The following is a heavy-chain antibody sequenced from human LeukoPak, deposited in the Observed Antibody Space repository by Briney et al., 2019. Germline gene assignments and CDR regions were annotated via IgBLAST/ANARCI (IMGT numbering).Heavy chain of an antibody. CDR1: GFTFSTYA. Sequence: GGSLRLSCAASGFTFSTYAMTWVRQAPGKGLEWVSTISGSGDNTYYADSVKGRFTISRDNSKNTLYLQMNSLRAEDTALCYCAKDSKGYSSGWDLDYWGQGTLVTVSS. V-gene: IGHV3-23*01. CDR2: ISGSGDNT. D-gene: IGHD6-19*01. J-gene: IGHJ4*02. CDR3: AKDSKGYSSGWDLDY.